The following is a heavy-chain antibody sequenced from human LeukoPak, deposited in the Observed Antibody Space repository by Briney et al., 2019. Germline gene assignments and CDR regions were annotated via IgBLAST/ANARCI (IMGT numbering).Heavy chain of an antibody. Sequence: KPGGSLRLSCAASGFTFSSYEMNWVRQAPGKGLEWVSYISSSGSTIYYADSVKGRFTISRDNAKNSLYLQMNSLRAEDTAVYYCARVYDSSGLYYCYYYGMDVWGQGTTVTVSS. CDR1: GFTFSSYE. D-gene: IGHD3-22*01. V-gene: IGHV3-48*03. CDR3: ARVYDSSGLYYCYYYGMDV. J-gene: IGHJ6*02. CDR2: ISSSGSTI.